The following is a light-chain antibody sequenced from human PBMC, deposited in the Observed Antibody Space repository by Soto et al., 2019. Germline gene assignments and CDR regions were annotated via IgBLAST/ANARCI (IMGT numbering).Light chain of an antibody. J-gene: IGLJ1*01. V-gene: IGLV2-8*01. Sequence: QSALTQPPSASGSPGQSVTISCTGTSGDVGAYDYVSWYQQHPGKAPKLLIYEVTKRPLGVPDRFSGSKSGNAASLTVSGLQAEDEADYYCSSYACSNYPSVFGTGTKITVL. CDR3: SSYACSNYPSV. CDR2: EVT. CDR1: SGDVGAYDY.